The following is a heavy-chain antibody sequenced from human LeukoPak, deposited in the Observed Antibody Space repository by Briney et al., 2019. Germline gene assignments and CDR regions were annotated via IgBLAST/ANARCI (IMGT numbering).Heavy chain of an antibody. D-gene: IGHD6-19*01. CDR2: IYTSGST. CDR1: GGSISSGSYY. J-gene: IGHJ5*02. Sequence: PSETLSLTCTVSGGSISSGSYYWSWIRQPAGKGLEWIGRIYTSGSTNYNPSLKSRVTISVDTSKNQFSLKLSSVTAADTAVYYCARGGGGWLKWFDPWGQGTLVTVSS. V-gene: IGHV4-61*02. CDR3: ARGGGGWLKWFDP.